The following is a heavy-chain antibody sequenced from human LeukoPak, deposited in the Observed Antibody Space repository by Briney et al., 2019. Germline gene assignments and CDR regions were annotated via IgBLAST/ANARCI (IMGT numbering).Heavy chain of an antibody. CDR1: GYNFTNYW. Sequence: GESLKISCKGSGYNFTNYWITWVRQMSGKGLEWMGKIDPTDSNTKYSPSFQGQVTISADKSISTAYLQWSGLKASDTAMYYCAGARHGDYRWDYWGQGTLVTVSS. CDR2: IDPTDSNT. V-gene: IGHV5-10-1*04. J-gene: IGHJ4*02. D-gene: IGHD4-17*01. CDR3: AGARHGDYRWDY.